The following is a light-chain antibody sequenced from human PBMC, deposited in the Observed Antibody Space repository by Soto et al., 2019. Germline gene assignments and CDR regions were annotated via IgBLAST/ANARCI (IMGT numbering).Light chain of an antibody. CDR2: DAS. CDR1: QNIETW. CDR3: QQYNSEPWT. V-gene: IGKV1-5*01. J-gene: IGKJ1*01. Sequence: DIQMTQSPSALSGSVGDRVTITCRASQNIETWLAWYQQAPGKAPKLLIYDASTLKTGVPSRFSGSGSGTEFTLTIGSLQPDDYATYYCQQYNSEPWTFGHGTKVEI.